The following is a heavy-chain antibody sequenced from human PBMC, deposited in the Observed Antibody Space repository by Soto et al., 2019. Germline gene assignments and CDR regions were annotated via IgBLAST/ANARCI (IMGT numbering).Heavy chain of an antibody. J-gene: IGHJ4*02. Sequence: VGSLRLSCAASGFTFSSYAMSWVRQAPGKGLEWVSAISGSGGSTYYADSVKGRFTISRDNSKNTLYLQMNSLRAEDTAVYYCAKVKSGYSYGYYFDYWGQGTLVTVSS. CDR3: AKVKSGYSYGYYFDY. V-gene: IGHV3-23*01. CDR2: ISGSGGST. D-gene: IGHD5-18*01. CDR1: GFTFSSYA.